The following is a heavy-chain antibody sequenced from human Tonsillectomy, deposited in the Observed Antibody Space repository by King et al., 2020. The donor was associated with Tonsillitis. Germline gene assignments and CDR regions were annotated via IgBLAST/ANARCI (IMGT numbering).Heavy chain of an antibody. V-gene: IGHV3-23*04. CDR3: AKKLQGFFDY. J-gene: IGHJ4*02. CDR1: GFFFSNYA. Sequence: VQLVESGGGLVQPGGSLRLSCAASGFFFSNYAISWVRKAPGKGLEWCSAISVGGDNTYYADSLKGRFTISLDNSKNTLYLQMNSLRDEDTAVYYCAKKLQGFFDYWGQGTLVTVSS. CDR2: ISVGGDNT.